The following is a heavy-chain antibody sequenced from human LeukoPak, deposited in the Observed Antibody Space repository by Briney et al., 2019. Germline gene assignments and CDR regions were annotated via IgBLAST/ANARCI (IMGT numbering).Heavy chain of an antibody. J-gene: IGHJ4*02. CDR2: IKLDGSEK. CDR1: GFTFGKYW. Sequence: PGGSLRLSCVASGFTFGKYWMSWVRQAPGKGLEWVANIKLDGSEKNYVDSVKGRFTISRDNTKNSLYLQMNSLRAEDTAVYYCARDCCSGWYGDDYWGQGTLVTVSS. V-gene: IGHV3-7*01. D-gene: IGHD6-19*01. CDR3: ARDCCSGWYGDDY.